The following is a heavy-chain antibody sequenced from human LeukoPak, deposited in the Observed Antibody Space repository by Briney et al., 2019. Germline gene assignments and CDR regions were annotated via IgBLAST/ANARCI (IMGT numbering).Heavy chain of an antibody. J-gene: IGHJ5*02. V-gene: IGHV1-2*02. CDR1: GYTFTGYY. Sequence: ASVKVSCKASGYTFTGYYMHWVRQAPGQGLEWMGWINPNSGGTNYSQKFQGGVTMTRDTSISTAYMELSRLRSDDTAVYYCAKGLHLNWNYDLLYNWFDPWGQGTLVTVSS. CDR2: INPNSGGT. CDR3: AKGLHLNWNYDLLYNWFDP. D-gene: IGHD1-7*01.